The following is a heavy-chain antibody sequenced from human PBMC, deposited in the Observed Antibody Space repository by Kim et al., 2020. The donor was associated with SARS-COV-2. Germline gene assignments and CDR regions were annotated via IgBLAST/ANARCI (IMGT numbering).Heavy chain of an antibody. Sequence: SVKNRITINPDTSKNQFSLQLNSVTPEDTAVYYCARDRADYYDSKNAFDIWGQGTMVTVSS. CDR3: ARDRADYYDSKNAFDI. D-gene: IGHD3-22*01. V-gene: IGHV6-1*01. J-gene: IGHJ3*02.